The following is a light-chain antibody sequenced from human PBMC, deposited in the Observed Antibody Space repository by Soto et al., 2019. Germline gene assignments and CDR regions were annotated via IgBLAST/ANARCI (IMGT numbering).Light chain of an antibody. V-gene: IGKV1-9*01. Sequence: DIQLTQSPSFLSASVGDRVTITCRASQGISSYLAWYQQKPGKAPKFLIYAASTLQSGVPSRFSGSGSGTEFTLTXSSXXPXDFAXYYXXXLXXYPPSITFGQGTRLEIK. CDR1: QGISSY. CDR2: AAS. CDR3: XXLXXYPPSIT. J-gene: IGKJ5*01.